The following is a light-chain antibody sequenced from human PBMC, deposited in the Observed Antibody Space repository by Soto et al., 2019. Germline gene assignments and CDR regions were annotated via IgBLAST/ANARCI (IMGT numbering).Light chain of an antibody. J-gene: IGLJ2*01. CDR3: SSYTSSSTRV. V-gene: IGLV2-14*01. CDR1: SSDVGGYNY. CDR2: EVS. Sequence: QSVLTQPASVSGSPGQSITISCTGTSSDVGGYNYVSWYQQHPGKAPKLMIYEVSNRPSGVSNRFSGSKSGNTASLTISGLQAEDEADIYCSSYTSSSTRVFGGGTKLTVL.